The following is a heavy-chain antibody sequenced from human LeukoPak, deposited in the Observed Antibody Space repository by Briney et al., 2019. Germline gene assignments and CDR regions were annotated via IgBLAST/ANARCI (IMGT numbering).Heavy chain of an antibody. CDR3: ARIYGANSKYYFDY. D-gene: IGHD4-23*01. J-gene: IGHJ4*02. CDR1: GITFSDCW. CDR2: IKDDGSEK. Sequence: GGSLRLSCAASGITFSDCWMSWVRQAPGKGPEWVANIKDDGSEKYYMGSVKGRFTISRDNAKNSLYLQMNSLRAEDTAVYYCARIYGANSKYYFDYWGQGTLVTVSS. V-gene: IGHV3-7*01.